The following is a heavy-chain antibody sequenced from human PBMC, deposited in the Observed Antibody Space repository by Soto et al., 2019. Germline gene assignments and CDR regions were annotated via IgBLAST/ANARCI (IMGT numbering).Heavy chain of an antibody. CDR2: INWNGGST. CDR3: VRVPLSCSGGSCYSESSYYYYMDV. V-gene: IGHV3-20*01. D-gene: IGHD2-15*01. Sequence: GGSLRLSCAASGFTFDDYGMSWVRQAPGKGLERVSGINWNGGSTGYADSVKGRFTISRDNAKNSLYLQMNSLRAEDTALYHCVRVPLSCSGGSCYSESSYYYYMDVWGKGTTVTVSS. CDR1: GFTFDDYG. J-gene: IGHJ6*03.